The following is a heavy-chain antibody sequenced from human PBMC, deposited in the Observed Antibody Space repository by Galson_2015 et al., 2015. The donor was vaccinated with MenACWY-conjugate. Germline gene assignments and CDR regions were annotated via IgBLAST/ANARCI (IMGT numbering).Heavy chain of an antibody. D-gene: IGHD1-26*01. CDR1: GYTFTTYW. CDR3: TRHPPGGRGMDV. J-gene: IGHJ6*02. Sequence: QSGAEVKKPGESLKISCKGSGYTFTTYWIGWVRQMPGKGLEWMGFISPGDSYTRYNPAFQGQVTISADKSISTAYLQWNRLQASDTAMYYCTRHPPGGRGMDVWGRGTTVTVSS. V-gene: IGHV5-51*01. CDR2: ISPGDSYT.